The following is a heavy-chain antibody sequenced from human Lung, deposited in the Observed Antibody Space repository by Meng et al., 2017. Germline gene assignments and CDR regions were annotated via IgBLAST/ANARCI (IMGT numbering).Heavy chain of an antibody. V-gene: IGHV4-34*01. Sequence: QVELQQWGAGLLKPSETLAPPCVVSGGSFSAYNWSWIRQPPGKGLEWIGEINNSGSTNYNPSLESRATISVDTSQNNLSLKLSSVTAADSAVYYCARGPTTMAHDFDYWGQGTLVTVSS. J-gene: IGHJ4*02. D-gene: IGHD4-11*01. CDR3: ARGPTTMAHDFDY. CDR1: GGSFSAYN. CDR2: INNSGST.